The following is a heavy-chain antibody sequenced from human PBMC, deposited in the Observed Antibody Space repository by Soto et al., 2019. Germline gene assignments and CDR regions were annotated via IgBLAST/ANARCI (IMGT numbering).Heavy chain of an antibody. CDR2: ISSDGSEK. CDR3: EKAAVNTSLYYFDY. J-gene: IGHJ4*02. Sequence: QVQLVESGGGVVQPGRSLRLSCAASGFTFSTYGVHWVRQAPGKGLEWVAVISSDGSEKYYAGSVKGRVSISRDNSKSELYLQMDSLRAEDTAVYYCEKAAVNTSLYYFDYWGQGTLFSVSS. D-gene: IGHD4-17*01. CDR1: GFTFSTYG. V-gene: IGHV3-30*18.